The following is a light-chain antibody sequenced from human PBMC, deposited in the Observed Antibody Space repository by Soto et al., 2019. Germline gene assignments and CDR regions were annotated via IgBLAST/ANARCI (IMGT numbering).Light chain of an antibody. CDR2: EVS. V-gene: IGLV2-8*01. J-gene: IGLJ2*01. Sequence: QSALTQPPSASGSPGQSVTISCTGTSSDVGGYNYVSWYQQHPGKAPKLMFYEVSKRPSGVPDRFSGSKSGNTASLTVSGLQAEDEADYYCSSYAGSNIGVFGGGTKLTVL. CDR1: SSDVGGYNY. CDR3: SSYAGSNIGV.